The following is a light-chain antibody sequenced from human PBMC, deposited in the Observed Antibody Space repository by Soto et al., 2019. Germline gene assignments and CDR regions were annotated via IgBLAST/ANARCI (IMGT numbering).Light chain of an antibody. CDR2: EVS. CDR1: SSDIGSYNH. Sequence: QSALAQPASVSGSPGQSITISCSGTSSDIGSYNHVAWFQQFPGKSPKLTIYEVSSRPSGVSSRFSGSKSGNTASLTISGLQAEEEADYYCIAYTGSSTSYVFGSGTKVTVL. V-gene: IGLV2-14*01. CDR3: IAYTGSSTSYV. J-gene: IGLJ1*01.